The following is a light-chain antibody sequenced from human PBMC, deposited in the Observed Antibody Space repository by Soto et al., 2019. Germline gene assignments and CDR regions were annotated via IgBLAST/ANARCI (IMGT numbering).Light chain of an antibody. V-gene: IGKV3-15*01. Sequence: IVITQSPATLSVSPEERATLSCRASQSVSSNLAWYQQKPGQAPRLLIYGASTRATGIPARFSGSGSGTEFTLTISSLQSEDFAVYYCQQYNNWPLTFGQGTK. J-gene: IGKJ1*01. CDR1: QSVSSN. CDR2: GAS. CDR3: QQYNNWPLT.